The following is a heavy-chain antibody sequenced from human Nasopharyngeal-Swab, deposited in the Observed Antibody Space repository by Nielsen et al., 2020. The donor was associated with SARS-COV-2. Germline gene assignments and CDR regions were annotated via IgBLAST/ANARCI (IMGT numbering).Heavy chain of an antibody. J-gene: IGHJ4*02. D-gene: IGHD2-21*02. Sequence: GESLKISCAASGFTFSDYYMSWIRQAPGKGLEWVSYISSSGITIYYADSVKGRFTISRDNAKNSLYLKMNSLRAEDTAVYYCARPQCRGGGDCHYYFDYWGQGTLVTVSS. CDR3: ARPQCRGGGDCHYYFDY. V-gene: IGHV3-11*01. CDR1: GFTFSDYY. CDR2: ISSSGITI.